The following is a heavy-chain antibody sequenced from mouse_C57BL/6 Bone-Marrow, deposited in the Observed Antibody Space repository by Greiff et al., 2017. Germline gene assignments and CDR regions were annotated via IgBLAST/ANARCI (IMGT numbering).Heavy chain of an antibody. V-gene: IGHV1-19*01. CDR1: GYTFTDYY. J-gene: IGHJ2*01. D-gene: IGHD2-1*01. CDR3: ARRAPLLYYFDY. Sequence: VQLQQSGPVLVKPGASVKMSCKASGYTFTDYYMNWVKQSHGKSLEWIGVINPYNGGTSYNQKFKGKATLTVDKSSSTAYMELNSLTSEDSAVYYCARRAPLLYYFDYWGQGTTLTVSS. CDR2: INPYNGGT.